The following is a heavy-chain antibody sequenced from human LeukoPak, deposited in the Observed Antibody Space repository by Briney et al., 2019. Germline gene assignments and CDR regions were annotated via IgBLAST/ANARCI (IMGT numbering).Heavy chain of an antibody. J-gene: IGHJ5*02. Sequence: ASVKVSCKASGYTFTTYVIHWVRQAPGQRLEWMAWINAGNGNTKYSQEFQGRVTITRDTSASTAYMELSSLRSEDMAVYYCARGYWFDPWGQGTLVTVSS. V-gene: IGHV1-3*03. CDR1: GYTFTTYV. CDR3: ARGYWFDP. CDR2: INAGNGNT.